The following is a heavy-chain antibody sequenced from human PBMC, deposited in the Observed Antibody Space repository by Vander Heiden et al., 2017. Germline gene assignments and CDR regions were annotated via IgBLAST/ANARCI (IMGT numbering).Heavy chain of an antibody. V-gene: IGHV3-33*01. J-gene: IGHJ4*02. Sequence: VQRVESGGGVGQSGRSLRLSCAASAFTFKTYGMHWVRQAPGKGLEWLAIIWYDGNTKDYADSVKGRFTISRDNSKNTLYLEMSSLRVEDTAIYYCARAGSDIAVAGPFDFWGQGTLVTVSS. D-gene: IGHD6-19*01. CDR3: ARAGSDIAVAGPFDF. CDR1: AFTFKTYG. CDR2: IWYDGNTK.